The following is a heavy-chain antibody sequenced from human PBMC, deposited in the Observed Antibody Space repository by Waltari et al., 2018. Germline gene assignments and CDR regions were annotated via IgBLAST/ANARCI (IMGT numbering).Heavy chain of an antibody. CDR1: GFTFSRYW. CDR3: ARSRFFDY. CDR2: IKQDGSEK. Sequence: EVQLVESGGGLVQPGGSLRLSCAASGFTFSRYWMSWVRQAPGKGLEWVANIKQDGSEKYYVDSVKGRFTISRDNAKNSLYLQMNSLRAEDTAVYYCARSRFFDYWGQGTLVTVSS. J-gene: IGHJ4*02. V-gene: IGHV3-7*01.